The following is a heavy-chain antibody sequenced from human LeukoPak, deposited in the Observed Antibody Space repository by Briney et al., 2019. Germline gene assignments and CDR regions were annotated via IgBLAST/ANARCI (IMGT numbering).Heavy chain of an antibody. CDR2: ISDYDGNT. D-gene: IGHD3-10*01. V-gene: IGHV1-18*01. CDR3: ARSRVRGSPHPNAFDI. J-gene: IGHJ3*02. Sequence: ASVKVSCKASGDSISSYGITWVRQAPGQGLEWMGWISDYDGNTNYAQNVQGRVTMTTDTSTSTAYMELRSLRSDDTAVYYCARSRVRGSPHPNAFDIWGQGTKVTVSS. CDR1: GDSISSYG.